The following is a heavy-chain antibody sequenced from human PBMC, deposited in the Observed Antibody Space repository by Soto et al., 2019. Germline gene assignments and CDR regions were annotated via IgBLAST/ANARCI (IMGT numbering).Heavy chain of an antibody. D-gene: IGHD6-6*01. CDR2: IIPILGIA. CDR1: GGTFSIYT. CDR3: ASYSSSIEYYYYYYYMDV. Sequence: GASVKVSCKASGGTFSIYTISWVRQAPGQGLEWMGRIIPILGIANYAQKFQGRVTITADKSTSTAYMELSSLRSEDTAVYYCASYSSSIEYYYYYYYMDVWGKGTTVTVSS. V-gene: IGHV1-69*02. J-gene: IGHJ6*03.